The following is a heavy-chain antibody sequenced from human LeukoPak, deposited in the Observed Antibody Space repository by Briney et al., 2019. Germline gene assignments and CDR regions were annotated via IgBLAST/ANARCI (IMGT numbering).Heavy chain of an antibody. CDR1: GFTFSTYA. CDR3: AKDVRGNQLLPDGFDI. V-gene: IGHV3-30*04. Sequence: GGSLRLSCAASGFTFSTYAMHWVRQAPGEGLEWVAVISSDGVNKYYADSVKGRFTISRDNSKNTLYVQMNSLRAEDTAVYYCAKDVRGNQLLPDGFDIWGQGTMVTVSS. CDR2: ISSDGVNK. D-gene: IGHD2-2*01. J-gene: IGHJ3*02.